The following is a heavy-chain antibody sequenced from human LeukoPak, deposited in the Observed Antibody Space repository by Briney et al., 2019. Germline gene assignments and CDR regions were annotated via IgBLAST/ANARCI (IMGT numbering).Heavy chain of an antibody. CDR3: ARSIAEAEPASDS. V-gene: IGHV1-2*02. CDR2: INPNSGGT. J-gene: IGHJ4*02. Sequence: GASVKVSCKASGYTFSDYYMHWVRQAPGQGLEWMGWINPNSGGTKYAQKFQGRVTLTRDTSISTAYMELSRLRSDDTAVYYCARSIAEAEPASDSWGQGTLVTVSS. CDR1: GYTFSDYY. D-gene: IGHD6-13*01.